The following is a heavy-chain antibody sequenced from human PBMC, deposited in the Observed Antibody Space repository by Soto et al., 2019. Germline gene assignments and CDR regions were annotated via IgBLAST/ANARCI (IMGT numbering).Heavy chain of an antibody. CDR1: EFTFRSYW. CDR2: ISGDGSST. D-gene: IGHD1-7*01. CDR3: ARSLPGTYGAFDL. Sequence: AGGSLRLSCAASEFTFRSYWMHWVRQSPGKGLVWVSRISGDGSSTNYADSVKGRFTISRDNAENTVYLQIDSLRAEDTAVYYCARSLPGTYGAFDLWGQGTMVTVSS. V-gene: IGHV3-74*01. J-gene: IGHJ3*01.